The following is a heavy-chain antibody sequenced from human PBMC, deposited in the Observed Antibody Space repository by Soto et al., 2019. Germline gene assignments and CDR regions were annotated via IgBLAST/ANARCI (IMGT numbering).Heavy chain of an antibody. CDR3: ARGWFGPDV. D-gene: IGHD3-10*01. CDR1: GFTFSGRS. CDR2: IDNAGTDS. V-gene: IGHV3-74*01. J-gene: IGHJ6*04. Sequence: EVQLVESGGGLVQPGGSLRLSCAASGFTFSGRSMHWVRQAPGKGLVWVSGIDNAGTDSTYADSVKGRFTSSRYNAKNTLSLKMNRLRVEETAVYYCARGWFGPDVWGKGTKVTVSS.